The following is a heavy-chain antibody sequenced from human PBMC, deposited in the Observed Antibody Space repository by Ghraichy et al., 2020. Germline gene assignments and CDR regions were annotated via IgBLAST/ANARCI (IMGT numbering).Heavy chain of an antibody. CDR3: ARIQYGSGSDVPADD. D-gene: IGHD3-10*01. V-gene: IGHV4-4*07. J-gene: IGHJ4*02. CDR1: GGSIGNYY. Sequence: ESLNISCTVAGGSIGNYYWTWIRQPAGKGLEWIGRIYTTGGVDYNPSLKSRVIMSVDRSKNQFFLKLISVTAADTAVYYCARIQYGSGSDVPADDWGQGTLVTVS. CDR2: IYTTGGV.